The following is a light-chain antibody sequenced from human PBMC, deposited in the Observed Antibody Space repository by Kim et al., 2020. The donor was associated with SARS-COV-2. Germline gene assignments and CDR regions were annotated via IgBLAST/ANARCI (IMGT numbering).Light chain of an antibody. Sequence: LSPGERATLSGKASQSVSTSLAWYQHKPGQAPRLLIHDAATRATGIPPRFSGSGSGTDFTLTVTSLEPEDFAIYYCQQRSNWPPTFGGGTKLEI. CDR2: DAA. V-gene: IGKV3-11*01. CDR3: QQRSNWPPT. J-gene: IGKJ4*01. CDR1: QSVSTS.